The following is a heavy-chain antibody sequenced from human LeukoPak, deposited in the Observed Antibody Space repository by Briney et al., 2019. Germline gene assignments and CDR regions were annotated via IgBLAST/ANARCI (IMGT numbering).Heavy chain of an antibody. Sequence: GGSLRLSCAASGFTFSGSAMHWVRQASGKGLEWVGRIRSKANSYATAYAASVEGRFTISRDDSKNTANLQMNSLKTEDTAVYYCTRSSLKVRGVIDPYYYYMDVWGKGTTVTVSS. V-gene: IGHV3-73*01. J-gene: IGHJ6*03. CDR1: GFTFSGSA. D-gene: IGHD3-10*01. CDR2: IRSKANSYAT. CDR3: TRSSLKVRGVIDPYYYYMDV.